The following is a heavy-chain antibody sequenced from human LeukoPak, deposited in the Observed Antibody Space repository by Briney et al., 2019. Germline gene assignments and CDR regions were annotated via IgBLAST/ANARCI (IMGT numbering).Heavy chain of an antibody. Sequence: PGGSLRLSCAASGFTFSSYWMSWVRQAPGKGLEWVANIKEDGREQFYVDSMKGRFTISRDNAKNSLYLQMNSLRAEDTAVYYCARGREKMAAAGEVDYRGQGTLVTVSS. J-gene: IGHJ4*02. D-gene: IGHD6-13*01. V-gene: IGHV3-7*04. CDR1: GFTFSSYW. CDR2: IKEDGREQ. CDR3: ARGREKMAAAGEVDY.